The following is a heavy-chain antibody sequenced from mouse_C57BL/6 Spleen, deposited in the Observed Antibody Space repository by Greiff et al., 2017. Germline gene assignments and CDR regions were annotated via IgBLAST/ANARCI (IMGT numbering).Heavy chain of an antibody. V-gene: IGHV1-55*01. Sequence: VQLQQPGAELVKPGASVKMSCKASGYTFTSYWLTWVKPRPGQGLEWIGDIYPGSGSTNYNEKFKSKATLTVDTSSSTAYMQLSSLTSEDSAVYYCARFRYYYAMDYWGQGTSVTVSS. CDR1: GYTFTSYW. CDR3: ARFRYYYAMDY. CDR2: IYPGSGST. J-gene: IGHJ4*01.